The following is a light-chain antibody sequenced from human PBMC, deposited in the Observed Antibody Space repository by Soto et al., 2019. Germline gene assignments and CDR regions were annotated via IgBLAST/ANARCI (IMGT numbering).Light chain of an antibody. CDR1: HSISSN. Sequence: EKVLTQSPATLSVSQGESATLSCRASHSISSNLAWYQQKPGQSPRLLIYGASSRATGVPVRFSGSGSGVAFTLTISRLEPEDFAVYYCQQYGSWGLTFGGGTKVDIK. CDR2: GAS. CDR3: QQYGSWGLT. V-gene: IGKV3-15*01. J-gene: IGKJ4*01.